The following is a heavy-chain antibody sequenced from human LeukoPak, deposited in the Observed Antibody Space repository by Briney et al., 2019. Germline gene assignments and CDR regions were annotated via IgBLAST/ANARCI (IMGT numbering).Heavy chain of an antibody. V-gene: IGHV4-34*01. D-gene: IGHD3-16*01. J-gene: IGHJ5*02. CDR1: GGSFSGYY. CDR2: INHSGST. Sequence: TLXXXCXVYGGSFSGYYWSWIRQPPGKGLEWIGEINHSGSTNYNPSLKSRVTISVDTSKNQFSLKLSSVTAADTAVYYCARGKSTFGWYNWFDPWGQGTLVTVSS. CDR3: ARGKSTFGWYNWFDP.